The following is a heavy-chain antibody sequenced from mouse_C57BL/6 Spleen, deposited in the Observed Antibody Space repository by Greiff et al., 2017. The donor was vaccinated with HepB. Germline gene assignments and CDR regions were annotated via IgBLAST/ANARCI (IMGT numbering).Heavy chain of an antibody. Sequence: DVKFEESGGGLVKPGGSLKLSCAASGFTFSSYAMSWVRQTPEKRLEWVATISDGGSYTYYPDNVKGRFTISRDNAKNNLYLQMSHLKSEDTAMYYCAREGDGVRFAYWGQGTLVTVSA. J-gene: IGHJ3*01. V-gene: IGHV5-4*01. CDR3: AREGDGVRFAY. CDR2: ISDGGSYT. CDR1: GFTFSSYA. D-gene: IGHD2-3*01.